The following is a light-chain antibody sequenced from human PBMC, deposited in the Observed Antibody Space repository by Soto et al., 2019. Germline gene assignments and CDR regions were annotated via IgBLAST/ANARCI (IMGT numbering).Light chain of an antibody. V-gene: IGKV2D-29*02. Sequence: DIVVTQSPLSLPVTPVQPASVSCKSSHILLRITGETFLFWYLQKPGQSPQLLIYEVSTRVSGVPDRFSGSGSGTDFTLEISRVETDDVGIYYCMQSTQLPPTFGQGTRLEIK. CDR1: HILLRITGETF. CDR3: MQSTQLPPT. CDR2: EVS. J-gene: IGKJ5*01.